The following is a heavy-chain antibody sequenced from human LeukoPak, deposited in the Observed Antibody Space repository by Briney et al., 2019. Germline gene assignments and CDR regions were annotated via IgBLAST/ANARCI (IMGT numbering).Heavy chain of an antibody. J-gene: IGHJ4*02. D-gene: IGHD2/OR15-2a*01. CDR1: GFTFRDFY. Sequence: PGGSLRLSCAASGFTFRDFYMTWIRQAPGKGLEWVAYIGPSGTIMNYADSVKGRFTISRGNSKNTLYLLMNELSAEDTAVYYCAKSHSLEYRGYFDYWGQGTWSPSPQ. V-gene: IGHV3-11*01. CDR3: AKSHSLEYRGYFDY. CDR2: IGPSGTIM.